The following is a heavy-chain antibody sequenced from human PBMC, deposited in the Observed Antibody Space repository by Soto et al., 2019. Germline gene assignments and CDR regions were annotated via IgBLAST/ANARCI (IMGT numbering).Heavy chain of an antibody. CDR3: AKDSRPVRGTRYYYGMDV. J-gene: IGHJ6*02. CDR1: GFTFSSYA. D-gene: IGHD3-10*01. CDR2: ISGSGGST. Sequence: EVQLLESGGGLVQPGGSLRLSCAASGFTFSSYAMSWVRQAPGKGLEWVSAISGSGGSTYYADSVKGRFTISRDNSKNTLYLQRNSLRAEDTAVYYCAKDSRPVRGTRYYYGMDVWGQGTTVTVSS. V-gene: IGHV3-23*01.